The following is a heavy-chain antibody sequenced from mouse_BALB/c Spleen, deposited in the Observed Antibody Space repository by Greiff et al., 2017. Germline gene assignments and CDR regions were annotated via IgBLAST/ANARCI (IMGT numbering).Heavy chain of an antibody. CDR2: INPYNDGT. CDR3: ARSYYYGYVNYAMDY. CDR1: GYTFTSYV. Sequence: EVQLQQSGPELVKPGASVKMSCKASGYTFTSYVMHWVKQKPGQGLEWIGYINPYNDGTKYNEKFKGKATLTSDKSSSTAYMELSSLTSEDSAVYYCARSYYYGYVNYAMDYWGQGTSVTVSS. D-gene: IGHD1-2*01. J-gene: IGHJ4*01. V-gene: IGHV1-14*01.